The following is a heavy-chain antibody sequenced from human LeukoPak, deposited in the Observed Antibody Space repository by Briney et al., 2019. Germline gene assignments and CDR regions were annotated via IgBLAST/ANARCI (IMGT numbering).Heavy chain of an antibody. V-gene: IGHV4-59*11. D-gene: IGHD6-13*01. CDR3: ARGVYIAAAQYAY. CDR2: IYYSGTT. Sequence: PSETLSLTCTVSGGSITVHYWSWIRQPPGKGLEWIGYIYYSGTTNYNPSLKSRVTISVDTSKNQFSLKLSSVTAADTAVYYCARGVYIAAAQYAYWGQGTLVTVSS. CDR1: GGSITVHY. J-gene: IGHJ4*02.